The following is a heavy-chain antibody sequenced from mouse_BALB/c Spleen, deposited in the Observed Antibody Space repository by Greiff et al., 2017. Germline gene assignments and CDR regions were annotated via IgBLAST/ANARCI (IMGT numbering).Heavy chain of an antibody. D-gene: IGHD1-2*01. CDR2: IWSGGST. CDR3: ASLIHYYGYGYFDV. J-gene: IGHJ1*01. CDR1: GFSLTSYG. V-gene: IGHV2-2*02. Sequence: QVQLQQSGPGLVQPSQSLSITCTVSGFSLTSYGVHWVRQSPGKGLEWLGVIWSGGSTDYNAAFISRLSISKDNSKSQVFFKMNSLQANDTAIYYCASLIHYYGYGYFDVWGAGTTVTVSS.